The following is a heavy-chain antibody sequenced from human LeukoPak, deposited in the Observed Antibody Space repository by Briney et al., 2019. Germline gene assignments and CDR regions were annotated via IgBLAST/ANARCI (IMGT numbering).Heavy chain of an antibody. Sequence: GGSLRLSCAASGFTFDDYTVHWVRQAPGKCLAWVSLISWDGGSKYYAASGKGRFTIARDNVKNSLYLQMNSLRTEDTALYYCAKQGGSGLGATTPYYYYYYMDVWGKGTTVTVSS. CDR1: GFTFDDYT. D-gene: IGHD5-12*01. CDR2: ISWDGGSK. CDR3: AKQGGSGLGATTPYYYYYYMDV. J-gene: IGHJ6*03. V-gene: IGHV3-43*01.